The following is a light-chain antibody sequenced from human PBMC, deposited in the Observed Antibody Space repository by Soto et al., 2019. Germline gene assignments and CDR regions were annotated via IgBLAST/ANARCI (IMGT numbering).Light chain of an antibody. J-gene: IGKJ5*01. Sequence: EIVLTQSPGTLSVSPGERATLSCRASQSINKNLAWYQQKPGRAPRLLIYGVSTRASGIPARFSGSGSGTDFTLTISSLEPEDFAIYYCQQRSNWPPITFGQGTRLEIK. V-gene: IGKV3-11*01. CDR3: QQRSNWPPIT. CDR1: QSINKN. CDR2: GVS.